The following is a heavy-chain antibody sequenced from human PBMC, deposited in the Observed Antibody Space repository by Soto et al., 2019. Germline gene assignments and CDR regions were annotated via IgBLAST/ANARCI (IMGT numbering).Heavy chain of an antibody. CDR3: AAHDSGGYYAEY. J-gene: IGHJ4*02. CDR1: GDSVTISDYY. Sequence: QLQLQESGPGLVKPSETLSRTCTVSGDSVTISDYYWGWIRQPPGKGLEWIGSIHYSGSTYYNPSLKSRVTISGDTSKKQFSLKLTSATAADAAVYYCAAHDSGGYYAEYWGQGTLVTVSA. CDR2: IHYSGST. V-gene: IGHV4-39*01. D-gene: IGHD3-22*01.